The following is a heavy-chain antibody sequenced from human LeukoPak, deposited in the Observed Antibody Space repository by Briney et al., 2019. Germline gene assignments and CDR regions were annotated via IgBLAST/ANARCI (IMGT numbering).Heavy chain of an antibody. CDR3: ARGWERGFDC. V-gene: IGHV3-13*01. D-gene: IGHD1-26*01. CDR1: GFTLSTHD. J-gene: IGHJ4*02. CDR2: IGAAGGT. Sequence: PGGSLRLSCAASGFTLSTHDMLWVRQATGKGLEWVSAIGAAGGTYYPGSVKGRFTISRENAKNSLYLQMNGLRVEDTAVYYCARGWERGFDCWGQGTLVTVSS.